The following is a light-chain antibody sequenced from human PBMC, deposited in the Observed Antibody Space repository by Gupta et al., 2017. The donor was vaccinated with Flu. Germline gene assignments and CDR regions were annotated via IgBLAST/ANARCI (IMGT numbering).Light chain of an antibody. CDR3: LLEDNIVGV. CDR2: STS. Sequence: ETVNLTCASSTGAVTNEYYPNWSQQKQGEALMILIVSTSGKLTWTTARVAGSRRGGKEALTRAGGQAEDEDEYFCLLEDNIVGVFGGGTRLTVL. V-gene: IGLV7-43*01. J-gene: IGLJ3*02. CDR1: TGAVTNEYY.